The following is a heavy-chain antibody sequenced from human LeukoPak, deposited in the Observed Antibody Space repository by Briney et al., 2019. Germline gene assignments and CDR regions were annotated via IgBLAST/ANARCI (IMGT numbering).Heavy chain of an antibody. CDR2: IYHSGST. CDR3: GRVMWERPLSWGGGGLDY. V-gene: IGHV4-38-2*02. Sequence: PSETLSLTCTVSGYSISSGYYWGWIRQPPGKGLEWIGSIYHSGSTYYNPSLKSRVTISVDTSKNQFSLKLTSVTAADTAVYYCGRVMWERPLSWGGGGLDYWGQGTLVTVSS. CDR1: GYSISSGYY. J-gene: IGHJ4*02. D-gene: IGHD1-26*01.